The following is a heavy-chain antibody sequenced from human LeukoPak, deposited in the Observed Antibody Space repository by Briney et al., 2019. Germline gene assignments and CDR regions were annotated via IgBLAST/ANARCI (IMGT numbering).Heavy chain of an antibody. Sequence: GGSLRLSCAASGFTFSSYGMNWVRQALGKGLVWVSRINSGGITTTYADSVKGRFTISRDNAKNTLYLQMNSLRDEDTAVYYCARDGGFGFLAAFDIWGQGTVVTVSS. CDR1: GFTFSSYG. CDR2: INSGGITT. D-gene: IGHD3-10*01. V-gene: IGHV3-74*01. CDR3: ARDGGFGFLAAFDI. J-gene: IGHJ3*02.